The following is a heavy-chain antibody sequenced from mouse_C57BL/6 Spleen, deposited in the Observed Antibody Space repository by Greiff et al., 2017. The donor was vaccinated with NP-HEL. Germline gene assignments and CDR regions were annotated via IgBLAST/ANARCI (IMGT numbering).Heavy chain of an antibody. J-gene: IGHJ1*03. CDR3: ARAPSFQDWYFDV. CDR1: GYSITSGYD. Sequence: VQLQQSGPGMVKPSQSLSLTCTVTGYSITSGYDWHWIRHFPGNKLEWMGYISYSGSTNYNPSLKSRISITHDTSKNHFFLKLNSVTTEDTATYYCARAPSFQDWYFDVWGTGTTVTVSS. V-gene: IGHV3-1*01. CDR2: ISYSGST. D-gene: IGHD1-2*01.